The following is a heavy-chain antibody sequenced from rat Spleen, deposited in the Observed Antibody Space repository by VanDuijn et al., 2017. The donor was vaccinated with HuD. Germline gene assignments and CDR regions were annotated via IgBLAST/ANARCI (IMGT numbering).Heavy chain of an antibody. Sequence: QVQLKESGPGLVQPSQTLSLTCTVSGFSLMDYSVHWVRQPPGKGLEWMGRMKYDGDTYYNSALKSRLSISRDTSKSQVFLKMNSLQTEDTAIYYCTRDEATVAPNWFAYWGQGTLVTVSS. CDR1: GFSLMDYS. D-gene: IGHD1-1*01. CDR3: TRDEATVAPNWFAY. J-gene: IGHJ3*01. V-gene: IGHV2S30*01. CDR2: MKYDGDT.